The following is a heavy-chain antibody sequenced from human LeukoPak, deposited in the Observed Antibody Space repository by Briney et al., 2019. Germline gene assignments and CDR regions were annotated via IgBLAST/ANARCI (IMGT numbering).Heavy chain of an antibody. J-gene: IGHJ4*02. Sequence: SETLSLTCAVYGGSFSGYYWSWIRQPPGKGLEWIGEINHSGSTNYNPSLKSRVIISVDTSKNQFSLKLSSVTAADTAVYYCAGDSSSSHWGQGTLVTVSS. CDR1: GGSFSGYY. CDR3: AGDSSSSH. V-gene: IGHV4-34*01. CDR2: INHSGST. D-gene: IGHD6-6*01.